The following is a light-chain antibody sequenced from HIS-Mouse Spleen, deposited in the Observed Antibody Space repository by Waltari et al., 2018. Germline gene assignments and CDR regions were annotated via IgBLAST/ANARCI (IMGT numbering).Light chain of an antibody. CDR1: SSDVGGYNY. V-gene: IGLV2-14*03. J-gene: IGLJ2*01. CDR3: SSYTSSSTLSVV. Sequence: QSALTQPASVSGSPGQSITISCTGTSSDVGGYNYVSWYQQHPGKAPKLMIYDVSNRPSGVANRFSGAKAGTPASLTISGLQAEDEADYYCSSYTSSSTLSVVFGGGTKLTVL. CDR2: DVS.